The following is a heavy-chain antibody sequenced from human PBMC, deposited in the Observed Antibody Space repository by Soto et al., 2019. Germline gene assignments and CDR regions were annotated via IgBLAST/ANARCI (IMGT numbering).Heavy chain of an antibody. Sequence: QVQLVQSGAEVKNPGASVKVSCKASGYTFTRYGIGWARQAPGQGLEWMGWINTYNGNTNYAQNVQGRVTPTTDTSTSTAYMELRSLRSNDTAIYYCARVDVYVTPSPQDVWGQGTTVIVSS. J-gene: IGHJ6*02. V-gene: IGHV1-18*01. CDR1: GYTFTRYG. D-gene: IGHD3-16*01. CDR3: ARVDVYVTPSPQDV. CDR2: INTYNGNT.